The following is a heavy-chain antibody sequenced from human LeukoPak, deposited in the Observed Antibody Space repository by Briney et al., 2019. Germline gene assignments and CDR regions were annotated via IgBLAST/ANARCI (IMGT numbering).Heavy chain of an antibody. CDR3: ARGRDIVVVPAANWFDP. Sequence: GESLKISCKGSGYGFTSYWIGWVRQMPGKGLEWMGIIYPGDSDTRYSPSFQGQVTISADKSISTAYLQWSSLKASDTAMYYCARGRDIVVVPAANWFDPWGQGTLVTVSS. V-gene: IGHV5-51*01. CDR2: IYPGDSDT. J-gene: IGHJ5*02. CDR1: GYGFTSYW. D-gene: IGHD2-2*01.